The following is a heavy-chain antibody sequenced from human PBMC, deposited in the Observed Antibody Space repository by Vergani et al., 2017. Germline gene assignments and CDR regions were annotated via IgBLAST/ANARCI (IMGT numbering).Heavy chain of an antibody. CDR1: GFSFPGYA. D-gene: IGHD5-18*01. V-gene: IGHV3-23*01. J-gene: IGHJ4*02. CDR2: VSGSSATP. CDR3: TKGSRGDTGYFFDY. Sequence: EVQLLESGGGLVQPGGSLRLSCEASGFSFPGYAMSWVRQAPGKGLEWVSSVSGSSATPYYSDSVKGRFIISRDNSKNTLHLQMNSLRADETAVYYCTKGSRGDTGYFFDYWGQGTLATVSS.